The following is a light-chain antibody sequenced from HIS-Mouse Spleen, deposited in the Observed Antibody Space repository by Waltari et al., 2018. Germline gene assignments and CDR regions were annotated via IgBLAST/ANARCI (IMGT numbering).Light chain of an antibody. CDR1: ALPKQY. J-gene: IGLJ1*01. CDR2: KDS. V-gene: IGLV3-25*03. Sequence: SYELTQPPSVSVSPGQTARITCSGDALPKQYAYWYQQKPGQAPELVIYKDSERPSGMPERFSGSSSGTTVTLTISGVQAEDEADYYCQSADSSGTYVFGTGTKVTVL. CDR3: QSADSSGTYV.